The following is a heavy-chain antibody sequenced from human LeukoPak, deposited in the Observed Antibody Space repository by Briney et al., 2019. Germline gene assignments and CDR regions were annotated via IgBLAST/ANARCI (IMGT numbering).Heavy chain of an antibody. D-gene: IGHD3-22*01. J-gene: IGHJ4*02. CDR2: IYHSGST. V-gene: IGHV4-30-2*01. CDR3: ARDPSGYFNY. CDR1: GGSISSGGYS. Sequence: SETLSLTCAVSGGSISSGGYSWSWIRQPPGKGLEWIGYIYHSGSTYYNPSLKSRVTISVDRSKNQFSLKLRSVTAADTAVYYCARDPSGYFNYWGQGTLATVSS.